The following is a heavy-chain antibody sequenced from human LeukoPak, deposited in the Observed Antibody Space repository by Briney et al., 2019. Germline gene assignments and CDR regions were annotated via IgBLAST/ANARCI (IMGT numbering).Heavy chain of an antibody. CDR3: ASSSGYYSH. CDR1: GLTFSSYA. V-gene: IGHV3-30-3*01. Sequence: GRSLRLSCAASGLTFSSYAMHWVRQAPGKGLQWVAVISYDGSNKYYADSVKGRFTISRDNSKNTLYLQMNSLRAEDTAVYYCASSSGYYSHWGQGTLVTVSS. CDR2: ISYDGSNK. D-gene: IGHD3-22*01. J-gene: IGHJ4*02.